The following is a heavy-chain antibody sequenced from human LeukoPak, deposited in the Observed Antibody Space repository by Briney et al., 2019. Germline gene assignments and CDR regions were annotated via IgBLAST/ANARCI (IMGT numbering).Heavy chain of an antibody. Sequence: ASVKVSCKASGYTFTGYYMHWVRQAPGQGLEWMGWINPNSGGTNYAQKFQGRVTMTRDTSISTAYMELSRLRSDDTAVYYCARASPALYNSSWYNWFDPWGQGTLVTVSS. CDR2: INPNSGGT. CDR1: GYTFTGYY. J-gene: IGHJ5*02. D-gene: IGHD6-13*01. V-gene: IGHV1-2*02. CDR3: ARASPALYNSSWYNWFDP.